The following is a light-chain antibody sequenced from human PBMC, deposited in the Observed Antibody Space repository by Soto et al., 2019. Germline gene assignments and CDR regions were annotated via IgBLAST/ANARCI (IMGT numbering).Light chain of an antibody. CDR1: QSVSSY. J-gene: IGKJ1*01. V-gene: IGKV3-11*01. Sequence: EIVLTQSPATLSLSPGERATLSCRASQSVSSYLAWYQQKPGQAPRLLIYDASNRATGIPARFSGSGSGTDFTLTISSLEPEDFAVYYCQQRSNWPTFGQGTEVDNK. CDR3: QQRSNWPT. CDR2: DAS.